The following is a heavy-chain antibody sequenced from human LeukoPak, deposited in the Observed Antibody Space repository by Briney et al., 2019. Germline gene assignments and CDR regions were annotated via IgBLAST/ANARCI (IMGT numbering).Heavy chain of an antibody. J-gene: IGHJ6*04. V-gene: IGHV3-20*04. CDR2: INWNGVST. D-gene: IGHD3-16*01. Sequence: GGSLRLSWAASGFTFDDYGMSWVRQAPGRGLKLVPGINWNGVSTGYADSVKGRFTISRDNAKKSMYLQMNSLRAEDTALYYCARDLASSDVWGKGTTVTVSS. CDR3: ARDLASSDV. CDR1: GFTFDDYG.